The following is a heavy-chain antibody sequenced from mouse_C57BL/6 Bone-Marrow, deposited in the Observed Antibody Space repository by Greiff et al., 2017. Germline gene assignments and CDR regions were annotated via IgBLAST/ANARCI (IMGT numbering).Heavy chain of an antibody. J-gene: IGHJ3*01. CDR2: ISDGGSYT. CDR3: ASDPLSYEYAWFAY. D-gene: IGHD2-4*01. CDR1: GFTFSSYA. Sequence: EVKLVESGGGLVKPGGSLKLSCAASGFTFSSYAMSWVRQTPEKRLEWVATISDGGSYTYYPDNVKGRFTISRDNAKNNLYLQMSHLKSEDTAMYYCASDPLSYEYAWFAYWGQGTLVTVSA. V-gene: IGHV5-4*03.